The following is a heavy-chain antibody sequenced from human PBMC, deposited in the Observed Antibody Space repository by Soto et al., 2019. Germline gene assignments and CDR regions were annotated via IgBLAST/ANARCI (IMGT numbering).Heavy chain of an antibody. CDR2: ISGSGGSA. Sequence: EVQLLESGGGLVQPGGSLRISCAASGFTFSSYSMTWVRQAPGKGLEWVSAISGSGGSAYYADSVKGRFTISRDNSKNTLYLQMNSMRAEDTAVYYCATKDGSWYHPAGDYWGQGTLVTVSP. J-gene: IGHJ4*02. D-gene: IGHD6-13*01. CDR1: GFTFSSYS. V-gene: IGHV3-23*01. CDR3: ATKDGSWYHPAGDY.